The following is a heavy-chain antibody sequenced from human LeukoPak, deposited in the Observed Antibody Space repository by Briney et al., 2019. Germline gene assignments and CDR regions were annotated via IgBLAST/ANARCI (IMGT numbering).Heavy chain of an antibody. CDR3: VRGGGRDGYFY. Sequence: GGSLRLSCAASGFTLSDYWMSWVRQAPGEGLECVAHIRQDGNEKYYVDSVKGRFTVSRDNTMNSLFLQMNSLRADDTAVYYCVRGGGRDGYFYWGQGTLVTVSS. D-gene: IGHD5-24*01. CDR2: IRQDGNEK. V-gene: IGHV3-7*01. CDR1: GFTLSDYW. J-gene: IGHJ4*02.